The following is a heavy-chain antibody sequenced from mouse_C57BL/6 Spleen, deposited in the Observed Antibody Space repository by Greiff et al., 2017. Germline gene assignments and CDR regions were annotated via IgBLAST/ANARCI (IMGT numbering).Heavy chain of an antibody. Sequence: QVQLQQPGAELVMPGASVKLSCKASGYTFTSYWMHWVKQRPGQGLEWIGEIDPSDSYTNYNQKFKGKSTLTVDKSSSTAYMQLSSLTSEDSAVYYGATNWDFDYGGQGTTLTVAS. CDR3: ATNWDFDY. V-gene: IGHV1-69*01. J-gene: IGHJ2*01. CDR1: GYTFTSYW. CDR2: IDPSDSYT. D-gene: IGHD4-1*02.